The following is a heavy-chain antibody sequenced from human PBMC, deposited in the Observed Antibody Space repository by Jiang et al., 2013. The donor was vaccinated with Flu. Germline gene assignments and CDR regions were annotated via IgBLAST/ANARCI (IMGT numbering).Heavy chain of an antibody. J-gene: IGHJ4*02. Sequence: VRQAPGQGLEWMGWISAYNGNTNYAQKLQGRVTMTTDTSTSTAYMELRSLRSDDTAVYYCARDRGSIAVAGTSYWGQGTLVTVSS. CDR3: ARDRGSIAVAGTSY. V-gene: IGHV1-18*01. CDR2: ISAYNGNT. D-gene: IGHD6-19*01.